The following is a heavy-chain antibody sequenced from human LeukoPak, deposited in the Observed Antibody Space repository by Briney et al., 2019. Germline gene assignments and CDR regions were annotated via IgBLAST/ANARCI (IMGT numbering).Heavy chain of an antibody. CDR3: ARSRPGIAAQ. CDR1: GGSFSGYY. CDR2: INHSGST. Sequence: PSETLSLTCAVYGGSFSGYYWSWIRQPPGKGLEWIGEINHSGSTNYNPSLKSRVTISVDTSKNQFSLKLSSVTAADTAVYYCARSRPGIAAQWGQGTLVTVSS. V-gene: IGHV4-34*01. J-gene: IGHJ4*02. D-gene: IGHD6-13*01.